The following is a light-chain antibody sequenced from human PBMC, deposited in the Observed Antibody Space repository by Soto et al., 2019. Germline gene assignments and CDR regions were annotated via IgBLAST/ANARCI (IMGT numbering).Light chain of an antibody. CDR3: QQYNNWPPLT. V-gene: IGKV3-15*01. CDR2: GAS. J-gene: IGKJ4*01. CDR1: QSVSSN. Sequence: EIVMTQSPATLYVSPGERGTLSCRASQSVSSNLAWYQQKPGQAPRLLTYGASTRATGIPDRFSGSGSGTEFTLTISSLQSEDFAVYYCQQYNNWPPLTFGGGTTVEIK.